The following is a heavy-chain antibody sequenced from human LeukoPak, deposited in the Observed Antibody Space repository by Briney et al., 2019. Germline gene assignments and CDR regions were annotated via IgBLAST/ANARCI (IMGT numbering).Heavy chain of an antibody. CDR3: AREIAAPKAGRAFDI. Sequence: SETLSLTCTVSGGSISSYYWSWIRQPAGKGLEWIGRIYTSGSTNYNPSLKSRVTMSVDTSKNQFSLKLSSVTAADTAVYYCAREIAAPKAGRAFDIWGQGTMVTVSS. D-gene: IGHD6-13*01. V-gene: IGHV4-4*07. CDR2: IYTSGST. J-gene: IGHJ3*02. CDR1: GGSISSYY.